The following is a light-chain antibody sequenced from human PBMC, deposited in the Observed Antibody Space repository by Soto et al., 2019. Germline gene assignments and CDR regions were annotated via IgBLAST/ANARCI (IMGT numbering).Light chain of an antibody. V-gene: IGKV3D-15*01. Sequence: EILMTQSPATLSVSPGERVTLSCRASQSVSSDLAWYQQRPGQAPRLLIYDASTRATGIPARFSGSGSGTEFTLTISSLQSEDFAVYYCQQYNKWPPLTFGGGTKVEIK. CDR1: QSVSSD. CDR2: DAS. J-gene: IGKJ4*01. CDR3: QQYNKWPPLT.